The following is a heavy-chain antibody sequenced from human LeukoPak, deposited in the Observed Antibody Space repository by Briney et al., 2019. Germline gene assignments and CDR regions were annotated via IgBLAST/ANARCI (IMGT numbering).Heavy chain of an antibody. D-gene: IGHD3-10*01. Sequence: KPSETLSLTCAVYGGSFSGYYWSWIRQPPGKGLEWIGEINHSGSTNYNPSLKSRVTISVDTSKNQFSLKLSSVTAADTAVYYCARVRSRRLLWLGETRNEGNWFDPWGQGTLVTVSS. CDR2: INHSGST. V-gene: IGHV4-34*01. CDR1: GGSFSGYY. J-gene: IGHJ5*02. CDR3: ARVRSRRLLWLGETRNEGNWFDP.